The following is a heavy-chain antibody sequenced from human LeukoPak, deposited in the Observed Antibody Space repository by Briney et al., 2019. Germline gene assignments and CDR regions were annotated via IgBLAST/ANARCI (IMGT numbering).Heavy chain of an antibody. CDR1: GFTFSSYA. CDR2: ISYDGSNK. J-gene: IGHJ6*02. V-gene: IGHV3-30-3*01. CDR3: ARDLRCSSTSCYNYYYGMDV. D-gene: IGHD2-2*02. Sequence: PGGSLRLSCAASGFTFSSYAMHWVRQAPGKGLEWVAVISYDGSNKYHADSVKGRFTISRDNSKNTLYLQMNSLRAEDTAVYYCARDLRCSSTSCYNYYYGMDVWGQGTTVTVSS.